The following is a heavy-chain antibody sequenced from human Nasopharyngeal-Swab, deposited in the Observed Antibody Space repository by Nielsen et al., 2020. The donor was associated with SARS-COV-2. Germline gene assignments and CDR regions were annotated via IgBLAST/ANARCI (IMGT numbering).Heavy chain of an antibody. D-gene: IGHD2-21*02. V-gene: IGHV3-23*01. J-gene: IGHJ4*02. CDR2: ISGSGGST. CDR1: GFTFSSYA. CDR3: AKYDEIEGHIVVVTAGFDY. Sequence: GASLKISCAASGFTFSSYAMSWVRQAPGKGLEWVSAISGSGGSTYYADSVKGRFTISRDNSKNTLYLQMNSLRAEDTAVYYCAKYDEIEGHIVVVTAGFDYWGQGTLVTVSS.